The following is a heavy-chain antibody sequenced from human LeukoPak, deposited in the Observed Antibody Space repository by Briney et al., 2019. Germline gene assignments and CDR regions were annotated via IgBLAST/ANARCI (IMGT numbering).Heavy chain of an antibody. Sequence: GASVKVSCKASGGTFSSYAISWVRQAPGQGLEWMGGIIPIFGTANYAQKFQGRVTITTDESTSTAYMEPSSLRSEDTAVYYCARGATYCTNGVCYDPGTFDAFDIWGQGTMITVSS. CDR2: IIPIFGTA. CDR3: ARGATYCTNGVCYDPGTFDAFDI. J-gene: IGHJ3*02. CDR1: GGTFSSYA. V-gene: IGHV1-69*05. D-gene: IGHD2-8*01.